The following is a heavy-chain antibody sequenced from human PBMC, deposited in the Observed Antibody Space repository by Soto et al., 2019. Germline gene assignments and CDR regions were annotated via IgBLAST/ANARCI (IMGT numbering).Heavy chain of an antibody. J-gene: IGHJ4*02. CDR3: AKDRCRSGGICNPRVFDY. D-gene: IGHD2-15*01. V-gene: IGHV3-23*01. Sequence: GGSLRLSCAGSGFSFSTYAMSWVRQAPGKGLEWVSDISDSGDSTYYADSVKGRFTISRDNSKNTLYLQMNTLRAEDTAVYFCAKDRCRSGGICNPRVFDYWGQGTLVTVSS. CDR1: GFSFSTYA. CDR2: ISDSGDST.